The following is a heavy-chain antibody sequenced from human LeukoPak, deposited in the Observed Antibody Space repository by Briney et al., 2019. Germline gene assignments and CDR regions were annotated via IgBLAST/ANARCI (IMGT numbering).Heavy chain of an antibody. Sequence: GGSLRLSCAASGFTFSSYAMHWVRQAPGKGLEYVSAISSNGGSTYYANSVKGRFTISRDNSKNTLYLQMGSLRAEDMAVYYCARASPPKRYYDILTGAHFDYWGQGTLVTVSP. CDR3: ARASPPKRYYDILTGAHFDY. D-gene: IGHD3-9*01. CDR2: ISSNGGST. V-gene: IGHV3-64*01. CDR1: GFTFSSYA. J-gene: IGHJ4*02.